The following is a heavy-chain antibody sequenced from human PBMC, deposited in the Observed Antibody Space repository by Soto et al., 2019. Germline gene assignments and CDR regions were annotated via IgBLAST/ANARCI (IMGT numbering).Heavy chain of an antibody. CDR3: ARALYSSYYYYGMDV. J-gene: IGHJ6*02. D-gene: IGHD5-18*01. Sequence: GGSLRLSCADSGFTFSSYWMSWVRQAPGKGLEWVANIKQDGSEKYYVDSVKGRFTISRDNAKNSLYLQMNSLRAEDTAVYYCARALYSSYYYYGMDVWGQGTTVTVSS. CDR1: GFTFSSYW. CDR2: IKQDGSEK. V-gene: IGHV3-7*01.